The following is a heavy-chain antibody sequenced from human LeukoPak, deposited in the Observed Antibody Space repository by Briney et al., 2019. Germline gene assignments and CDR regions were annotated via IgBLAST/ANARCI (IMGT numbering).Heavy chain of an antibody. J-gene: IGHJ4*02. CDR1: GGSINSYH. D-gene: IGHD3/OR15-3a*01. Sequence: PSETLSLTCSVSGGSINSYHWSWIRQPAGKGLEWIGYIHYTGSTNYNPSLKSRVTISLDTSKSQFSLKVNSVTAADTAVYYCARHDFGATRDYWGQGTLVTVSS. V-gene: IGHV4-59*01. CDR3: ARHDFGATRDY. CDR2: IHYTGST.